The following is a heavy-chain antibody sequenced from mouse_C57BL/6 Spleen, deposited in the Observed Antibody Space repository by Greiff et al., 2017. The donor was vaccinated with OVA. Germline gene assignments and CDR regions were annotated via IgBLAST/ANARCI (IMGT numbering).Heavy chain of an antibody. D-gene: IGHD2-4*01. J-gene: IGHJ3*01. V-gene: IGHV3-6*01. Sequence: VQLKESGPGLVKPSQSLSLTCSVTGYSITSGYYWNWIRQFPGNKLEWMGYISYDGSNNYNPSLKNRISITRDTSKNQFFLKLNSVTTEDTATYYCARDYDYDEWFAYWGQGTLVTVSA. CDR2: ISYDGSN. CDR1: GYSITSGYY. CDR3: ARDYDYDEWFAY.